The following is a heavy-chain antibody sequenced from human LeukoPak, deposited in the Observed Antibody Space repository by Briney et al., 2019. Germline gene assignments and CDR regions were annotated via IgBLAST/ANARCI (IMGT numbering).Heavy chain of an antibody. Sequence: ASVKVSRKSSGYTFTSYDINWVRQPTGQGLEWMRWMNPNSGNTGYAQKFQGRVTMTRNTSITTAYMELSSLRSEDTAVYYCARGASNWNDFHYYYYMDVWGKGTTVTVSS. J-gene: IGHJ6*03. V-gene: IGHV1-8*01. D-gene: IGHD1-1*01. CDR2: MNPNSGNT. CDR1: GYTFTSYD. CDR3: ARGASNWNDFHYYYYMDV.